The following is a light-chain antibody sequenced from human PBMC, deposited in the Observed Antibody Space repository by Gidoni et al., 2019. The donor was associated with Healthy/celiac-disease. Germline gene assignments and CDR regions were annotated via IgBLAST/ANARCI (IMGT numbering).Light chain of an antibody. V-gene: IGKV3-11*01. CDR1: QSVSSY. CDR2: DAS. Sequence: EIVFPQSPATLSLSPGERATLSCRASQSVSSYLAWYQQKPGQAPRLLIYDASNRATVIPARFSGSGSGTDFTLTISSLEPEDFAVYYCQQRSNWLLTFGGGTKVEIK. CDR3: QQRSNWLLT. J-gene: IGKJ4*01.